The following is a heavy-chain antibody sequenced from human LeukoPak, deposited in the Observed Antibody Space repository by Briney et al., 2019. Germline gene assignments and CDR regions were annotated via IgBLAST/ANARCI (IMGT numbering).Heavy chain of an antibody. CDR2: IYTSGST. V-gene: IGHV4-61*02. CDR3: ARQYIDILTGYHRGELYWYFDL. J-gene: IGHJ2*01. CDR1: GGSISSSSYY. Sequence: SGTLSLTCTVSGGSISSSSYYWSWIRQPAGKGLEWIGRIYTSGSTNYNPSLKSRVTISVDTSKNQFSLKLNSVTAADTAVYYCARQYIDILTGYHRGELYWYFDLWGRGTLVTVSS. D-gene: IGHD3-9*01.